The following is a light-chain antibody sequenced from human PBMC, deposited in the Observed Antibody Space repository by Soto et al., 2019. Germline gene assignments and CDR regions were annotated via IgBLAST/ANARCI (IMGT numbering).Light chain of an antibody. CDR1: SSDVGSYNL. CDR2: EGS. Sequence: QSVLTQPASVSGSPGQSITISCTGTSSDVGSYNLVSWYQQHPGKAPKLMIYEGSKRPSGVSNRFSGSKSGNTASLTISGLQAKDEADYYCCSYAGRVFGTGTKVTVL. J-gene: IGLJ1*01. V-gene: IGLV2-23*01. CDR3: CSYAGRV.